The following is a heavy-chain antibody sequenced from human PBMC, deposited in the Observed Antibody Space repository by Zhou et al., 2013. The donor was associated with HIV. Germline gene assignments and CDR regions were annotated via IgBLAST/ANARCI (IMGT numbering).Heavy chain of an antibody. V-gene: IGHV1-18*01. CDR3: ARRSYCGGDCSHDY. Sequence: QVHLVQSGAEVKKPGASVKVSCKASGYTFSSYGITWVRQAPGQGLEWMGWTSPYNEITNYAQKFRGRVTMTTDTSTSTAYMELGSLTSDDTAVYYCARRSYCGGDCSHDYWGQGTLVTVSS. J-gene: IGHJ4*02. CDR1: GYTFSSYG. CDR2: TSPYNEIT. D-gene: IGHD2-21*01.